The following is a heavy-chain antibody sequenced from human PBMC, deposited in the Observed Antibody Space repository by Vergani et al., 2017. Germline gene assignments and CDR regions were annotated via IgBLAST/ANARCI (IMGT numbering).Heavy chain of an antibody. J-gene: IGHJ4*02. CDR1: GGSISSYY. CDR3: ARQRGYCSSTSCYDWDFDY. Sequence: QVQLQESGPGLVKPSETLSLTCTVSGGSISSYYWSWIRQPPGKGLEWIGYIYYSGSTNYNPSLKSRVTISVDTSKNQFSLKLSSVTAADTAVYYCARQRGYCSSTSCYDWDFDYWGQGTLVTVSS. V-gene: IGHV4-59*01. CDR2: IYYSGST. D-gene: IGHD2-2*01.